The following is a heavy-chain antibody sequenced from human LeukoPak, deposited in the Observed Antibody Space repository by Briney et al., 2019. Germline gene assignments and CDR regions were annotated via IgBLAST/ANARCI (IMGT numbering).Heavy chain of an antibody. CDR1: GGSISSGGYY. Sequence: SETLSLTCTVSGGSISSGGYYWSRIRQHPGKGLEWIGYIYYSGSTYYNPSLKSRVTISVDTSKNQFSLKLSSVTAAGTAVYYCAREAGSGWPDFDYWGQGTLVTVSS. D-gene: IGHD6-19*01. V-gene: IGHV4-31*03. CDR3: AREAGSGWPDFDY. CDR2: IYYSGST. J-gene: IGHJ4*02.